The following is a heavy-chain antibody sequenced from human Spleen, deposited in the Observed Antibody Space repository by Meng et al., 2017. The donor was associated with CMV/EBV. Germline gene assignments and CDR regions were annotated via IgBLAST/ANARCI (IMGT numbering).Heavy chain of an antibody. V-gene: IGHV4-59*01. Sequence: SETLSLTCTVSGGSISSYYWSWIRQPPGKGLEWIGYIYYSGSTNYNPSLKSRVTISVDTSKNQLSLKLSSVTAADTAVYYCARRIAAAGYYFDYWGQGTLVTVSS. J-gene: IGHJ4*02. CDR2: IYYSGST. D-gene: IGHD6-13*01. CDR1: GGSISSYY. CDR3: ARRIAAAGYYFDY.